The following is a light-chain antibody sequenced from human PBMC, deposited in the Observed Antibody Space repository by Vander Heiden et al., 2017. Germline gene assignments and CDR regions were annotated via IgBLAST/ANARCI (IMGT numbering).Light chain of an antibody. CDR3: QSYDSSLSGSNVV. CDR1: SSNIGAGYV. Sequence: QSVLTQPPSVSGSPGQRVTIPCTGSSSNIGAGYVVPWYQQLPGTAPKLLIYGNSNRPSWVPDRFSGSKSGTSASLAITGLQAEDEADYYCQSYDSSLSGSNVVFGGGTKLTVL. V-gene: IGLV1-40*01. J-gene: IGLJ2*01. CDR2: GNS.